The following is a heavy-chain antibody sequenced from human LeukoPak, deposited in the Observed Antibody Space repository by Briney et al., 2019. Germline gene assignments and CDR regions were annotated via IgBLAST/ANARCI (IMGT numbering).Heavy chain of an antibody. Sequence: SQTLSLTCTVSGDSISSGGNYWSWIRQLPGKGLDFIGYIYYSGRTYYKPSLKSRVTISVDTSKNQFSLKLSSVTAADTAVYYCARSVTYYYDSSGYRNAFDIWGQGTMVTVSS. CDR1: GDSISSGGNY. CDR2: IYYSGRT. CDR3: ARSVTYYYDSSGYRNAFDI. V-gene: IGHV4-31*03. D-gene: IGHD3-22*01. J-gene: IGHJ3*02.